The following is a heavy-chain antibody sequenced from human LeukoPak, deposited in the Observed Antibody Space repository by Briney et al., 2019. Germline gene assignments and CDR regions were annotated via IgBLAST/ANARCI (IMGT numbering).Heavy chain of an antibody. J-gene: IGHJ5*02. D-gene: IGHD3-10*01. CDR2: IYHTGST. CDR3: ARDREYYGSGRVHL. Sequence: SETLSLTCAVSGGSISSSNWWSWVRQSPGKGLEWIGEIYHTGSTNYNPSLKSRVTISIDKSNNQFSLKLTSVTAADTAVYFCARDREYYGSGRVHLWSQGTLVTVSS. V-gene: IGHV4-4*02. CDR1: GGSISSSNW.